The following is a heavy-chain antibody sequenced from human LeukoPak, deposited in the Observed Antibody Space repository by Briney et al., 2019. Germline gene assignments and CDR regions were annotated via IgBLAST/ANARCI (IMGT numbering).Heavy chain of an antibody. CDR1: GFTFNNYG. J-gene: IGHJ6*03. CDR2: IRYDGSNK. V-gene: IGHV3-30*02. CDR3: AKDRGVATIGGYYMDV. D-gene: IGHD5-12*01. Sequence: GGSLRLSCAASGFTFNNYGMHWVRQAPGKGLEWVAFIRYDGSNKYYADSVKGRFTISRDNSKNTLYLQMNSLRAEDTAVYYCAKDRGVATIGGYYMDVWGKGTTVTVSS.